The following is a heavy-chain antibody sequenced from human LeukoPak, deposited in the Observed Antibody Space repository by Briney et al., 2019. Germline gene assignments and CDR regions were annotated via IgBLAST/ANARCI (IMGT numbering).Heavy chain of an antibody. CDR1: GGSLSGYS. V-gene: IGHV4-34*01. D-gene: IGHD1-14*01. J-gene: IGHJ4*02. CDR2: TNYIGST. Sequence: SETLSLTCAVYGGSLSGYSWNWIRQSPGKGLEWIGETNYIGSTNYNPSLKSRVTMSLDMSKNQFSLRLSSVTAADTAIYYCARGLVYRQSSPYFDQWGQGNLVTVSS. CDR3: ARGLVYRQSSPYFDQ.